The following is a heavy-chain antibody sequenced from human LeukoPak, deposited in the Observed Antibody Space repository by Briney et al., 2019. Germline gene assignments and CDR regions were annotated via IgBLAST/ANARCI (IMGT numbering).Heavy chain of an antibody. CDR3: AIHGVYNWNDYAFDV. V-gene: IGHV4-59*08. D-gene: IGHD1-1*01. CDR1: GGSISGYF. J-gene: IGHJ3*01. Sequence: PSETLSLTCTVSGGSISGYFWSWIRQPPGKGPEWIGYIYYSGSTNYNPSLKSRVTISVDTSKNQFSLKLSSVTAADTAVYYCAIHGVYNWNDYAFDVWGQGTMVTVSS. CDR2: IYYSGST.